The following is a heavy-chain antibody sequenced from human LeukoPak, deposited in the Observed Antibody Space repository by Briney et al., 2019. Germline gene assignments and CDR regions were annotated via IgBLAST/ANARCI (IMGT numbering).Heavy chain of an antibody. J-gene: IGHJ6*04. CDR1: GFTFTNYA. D-gene: IGHD3-10*02. CDR2: IVGSAGTT. V-gene: IGHV3-23*01. Sequence: GGTLRLSCVASGFTFTNYAMSWVRQAPGKGLEWVSSIVGSAGTTSHADSVKGRFTISRDNAKNSLYLQMNSLRAEDTAVYYCAELGITMIGGVWGKGTTVTISS. CDR3: AELGITMIGGV.